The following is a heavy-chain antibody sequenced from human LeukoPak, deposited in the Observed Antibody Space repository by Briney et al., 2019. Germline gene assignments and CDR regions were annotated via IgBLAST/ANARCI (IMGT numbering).Heavy chain of an antibody. CDR2: INSDGSST. V-gene: IGHV3-74*01. CDR3: AELGITMIGGV. D-gene: IGHD3-10*02. J-gene: IGHJ6*04. Sequence: GGSLRLSCAASGFTFSSYWMHWVRQAPGKGLVWVSRINSDGSSTSYADSVKGRFTVSRDNSKSTMYLQMNSLRAEDTAVYYCAELGITMIGGVWGKGTTVTISS. CDR1: GFTFSSYW.